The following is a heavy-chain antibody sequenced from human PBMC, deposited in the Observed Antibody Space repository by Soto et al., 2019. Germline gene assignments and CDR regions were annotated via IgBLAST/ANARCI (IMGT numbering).Heavy chain of an antibody. CDR1: GFTFRSYV. D-gene: IGHD3-16*01. V-gene: IGHV3-30*19. CDR2: TSYDGRDK. CDR3: ARWGTTGGLDV. J-gene: IGHJ1*01. Sequence: QVQLVESGGGVVQPGTSLRVSCVGSGFTFRSYVIHWVRQAPGKGLEWVALTSYDGRDKYYDDSVRGRFTISRDNSRNTVDLQMHSLRLEDTALYYCARWGTTGGLDVWGQGTLVSVSS.